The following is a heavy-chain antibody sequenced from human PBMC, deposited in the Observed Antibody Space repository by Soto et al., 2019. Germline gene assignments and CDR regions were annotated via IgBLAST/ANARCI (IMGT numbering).Heavy chain of an antibody. CDR2: IMPIFGAA. CDR1: GGTFGSNV. CDR3: ATGARYCSGGSCYPDD. J-gene: IGHJ4*02. V-gene: IGHV1-69*06. Sequence: QVQLMQSGADLKKPGSSVKVSCKASGGTFGSNVISWVRQAPGQGLEWMGEIMPIFGAANKPQKFQGRLMITADTSTTTVYMELSSLGSEDTAVYFCATGARYCSGGSCYPDDWGQGTLVTVSS. D-gene: IGHD2-15*01.